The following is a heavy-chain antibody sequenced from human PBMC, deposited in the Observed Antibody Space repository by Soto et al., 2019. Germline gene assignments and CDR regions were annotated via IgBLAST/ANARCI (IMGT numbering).Heavy chain of an antibody. CDR3: AKSPASSGYKSYFDY. V-gene: IGHV3-30*18. J-gene: IGHJ4*02. CDR1: GFTFSTYG. CDR2: TSFDGSNT. D-gene: IGHD3-22*01. Sequence: QVQLVESGGGVVQPGRSLRLSCAASGFTFSTYGMHWVRQAPGKGLEWVAVTSFDGSNTYYADSVKGRFTISRDNSKKALFLQMDSLRTEDTAVYYCAKSPASSGYKSYFDYWGQGTLVIVSS.